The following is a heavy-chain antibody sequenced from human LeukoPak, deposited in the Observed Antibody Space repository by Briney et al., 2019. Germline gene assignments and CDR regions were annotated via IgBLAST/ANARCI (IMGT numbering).Heavy chain of an antibody. D-gene: IGHD2-15*01. V-gene: IGHV1-69*01. Sequence: SVKVSCKASGGTFSSYAISWVRQAPGQGLEWMGGIIPIFGTANYAQKFQGRVTITAGESTSTAYMELSSLRSEDTAVYYCARGAREWWLPYYYGMDVWGQGTTVTVSS. CDR2: IIPIFGTA. CDR3: ARGAREWWLPYYYGMDV. J-gene: IGHJ6*02. CDR1: GGTFSSYA.